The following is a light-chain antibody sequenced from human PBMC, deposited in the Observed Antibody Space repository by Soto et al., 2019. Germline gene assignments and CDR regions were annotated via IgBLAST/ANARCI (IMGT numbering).Light chain of an antibody. CDR1: QTISSW. V-gene: IGKV1-5*03. CDR2: QAS. Sequence: DIHMTQSASTLSGSVGDRFTITCRASQTISSWLAWYQQKPGKAPKLLIYQASTLKSGVPSRFRGSGSGTEFTLTISSLQPDDFATYYCQHYNSYSEAFGQGTKVDIK. CDR3: QHYNSYSEA. J-gene: IGKJ1*01.